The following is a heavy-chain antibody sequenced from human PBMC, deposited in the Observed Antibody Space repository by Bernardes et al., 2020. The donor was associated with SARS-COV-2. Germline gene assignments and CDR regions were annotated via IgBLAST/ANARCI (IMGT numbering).Heavy chain of an antibody. J-gene: IGHJ3*02. CDR1: GFTFSSYG. CDR3: ARGGPDTVTTDDAFDI. Sequence: GSLRLSCAASGFTFSSYGMHWVRQAPGKGLEWVAVIWYDGSNKYYADSVKGRFTISRDNSKNTLYLQMNSLRAEDTAVYYCARGGPDTVTTDDAFDIWGQGTMVTVSS. D-gene: IGHD4-17*01. V-gene: IGHV3-33*01. CDR2: IWYDGSNK.